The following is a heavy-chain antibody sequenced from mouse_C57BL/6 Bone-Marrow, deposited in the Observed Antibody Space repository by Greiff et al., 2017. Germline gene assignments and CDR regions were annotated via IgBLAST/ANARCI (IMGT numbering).Heavy chain of an antibody. J-gene: IGHJ2*01. Sequence: VQRVESGAELVKPGASVKMSCKASGYTFTSYWITWVKQRPGQGLEWIGDIYPGSGSTNYNEKFKSKATLTVDTSSSTAYMQLSSLTSEDSAVYYCARTSYYYGSSYLYYFDYWGQGTTLTVSS. D-gene: IGHD1-1*01. CDR3: ARTSYYYGSSYLYYFDY. CDR2: IYPGSGST. V-gene: IGHV1-55*01. CDR1: GYTFTSYW.